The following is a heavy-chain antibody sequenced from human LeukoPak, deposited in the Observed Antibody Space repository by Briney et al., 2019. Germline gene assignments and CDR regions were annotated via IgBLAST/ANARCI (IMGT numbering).Heavy chain of an antibody. D-gene: IGHD2-2*01. CDR1: GGSISSYY. CDR2: IYYSGST. CDR3: ARTVPAYYFDY. Sequence: SETLSLTCTVSGGSISSYYWSWIRQPPGKGLEWIGYIYYSGSTNYNPSLKSRVTISVDTSKNQFSLKLSSVTAADTAVYYCARTVPAYYFDYWGQGTLVTVSS. J-gene: IGHJ4*02. V-gene: IGHV4-59*08.